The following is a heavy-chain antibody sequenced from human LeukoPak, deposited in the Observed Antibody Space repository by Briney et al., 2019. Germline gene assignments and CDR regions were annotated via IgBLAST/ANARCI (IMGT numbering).Heavy chain of an antibody. V-gene: IGHV4-39*01. CDR1: GGSISSSSYY. D-gene: IGHD2-21*02. CDR3: ARHPPHVVVTALRSFDI. CDR2: IYYSGST. J-gene: IGHJ3*02. Sequence: SETLSLTCTVSGGSISSSSYYWGWIRQPPGKGLEGIGSIYYSGSTYYNPSLKSRVTISVDTSKNQFSLKLSSVTAADTAVYYCARHPPHVVVTALRSFDIWGQGTMVTVSS.